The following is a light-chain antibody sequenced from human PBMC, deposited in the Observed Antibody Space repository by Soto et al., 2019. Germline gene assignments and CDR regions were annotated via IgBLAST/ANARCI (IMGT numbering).Light chain of an antibody. CDR1: SSDVGGYNY. J-gene: IGLJ2*01. CDR3: SSYTSSNSLVV. CDR2: DVS. Sequence: QSVLTQPAFVSGSPGQSITISCTGTSSDVGGYNYVSWYQQHPGKAPKLMIYDVSNRPSGVSNRFSGSKSGNTASLTISGLQAEDEADYYCSSYTSSNSLVVFGGGTKLTVL. V-gene: IGLV2-14*01.